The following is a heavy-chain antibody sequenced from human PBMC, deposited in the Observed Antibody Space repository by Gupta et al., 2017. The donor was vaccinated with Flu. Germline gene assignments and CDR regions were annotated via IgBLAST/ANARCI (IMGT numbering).Heavy chain of an antibody. CDR3: AKKHNGTYQEGVDY. CDR2: TSFDGRLR. V-gene: IGHV3-30*18. CDR1: GFPFSTFV. Sequence: QVQLVESGGGVVQPGRSLRLSCAASGFPFSTFVRHWVRQAPGKGLEWVAGTSFDGRLRNYADSVKGRFTISRDNAKNTLYLQMNSLRPEDTAVYYCAKKHNGTYQEGVDYWGQGTLVTVSS. J-gene: IGHJ4*02. D-gene: IGHD1-26*01.